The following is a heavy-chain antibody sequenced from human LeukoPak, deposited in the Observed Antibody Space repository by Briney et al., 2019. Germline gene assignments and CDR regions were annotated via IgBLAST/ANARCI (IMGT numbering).Heavy chain of an antibody. Sequence: SQTLSLTCAISGDSVSSNSAAWNWIRQSPSRGLEWLGRIYYRSKWYNDYAVSVKSRITINPDTSKNQFSLQLNSVTPEDTAVYYCARFVEMATIGEDAFDIWGQGTMVTVSS. CDR2: IYYRSKWYN. V-gene: IGHV6-1*01. CDR1: GDSVSSNSAA. J-gene: IGHJ3*02. CDR3: ARFVEMATIGEDAFDI. D-gene: IGHD5-24*01.